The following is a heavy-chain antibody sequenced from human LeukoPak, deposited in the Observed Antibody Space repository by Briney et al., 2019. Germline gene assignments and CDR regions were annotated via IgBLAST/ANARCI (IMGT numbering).Heavy chain of an antibody. V-gene: IGHV3-11*01. D-gene: IGHD5-18*01. CDR1: GFTFSDYY. CDR2: ISSSGSTI. CDR3: ATRDTAMAQDAFDI. J-gene: IGHJ3*02. Sequence: GGSLRLSCAASGFTFSDYYMSWIRQAPGKGLEWVSYISSSGSTIYYADSVKGRLTISRDNAKNSLYLQMNSLRAEDTAVYYCATRDTAMAQDAFDIWGQGTMVTVSS.